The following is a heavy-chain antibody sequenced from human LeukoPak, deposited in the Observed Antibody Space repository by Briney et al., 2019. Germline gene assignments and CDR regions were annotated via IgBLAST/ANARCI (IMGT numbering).Heavy chain of an antibody. CDR2: ISAYNGNT. V-gene: IGHV1-18*01. Sequence: ASVKVSCKASGYIFTSNGINWVRQAPGQGLEWMGWISAYNGNTNYAQKLQGRVTMTTDTSTSTAYMELRSLRSDATAMYYCARDRQTNWFDPWGQGTLVTVSS. CDR3: ARDRQTNWFDP. J-gene: IGHJ5*02. CDR1: GYIFTSNG.